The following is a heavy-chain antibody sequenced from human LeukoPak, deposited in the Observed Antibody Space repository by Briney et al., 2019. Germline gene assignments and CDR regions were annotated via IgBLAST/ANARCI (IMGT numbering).Heavy chain of an antibody. V-gene: IGHV3-23*01. J-gene: IGHJ4*02. CDR2: ISGSGGST. Sequence: GGSLRLSCAGSGFIFSNYAMSWVRQAPGKGLEWVSAISGSGGSTYYADSVKGRFTISRDNSKNTLYLQMNSLRAEDTAVYYCAKPLAEGRSQYYFDYWGQGTLVTVSS. CDR1: GFIFSNYA. CDR3: AKPLAEGRSQYYFDY. D-gene: IGHD3-16*01.